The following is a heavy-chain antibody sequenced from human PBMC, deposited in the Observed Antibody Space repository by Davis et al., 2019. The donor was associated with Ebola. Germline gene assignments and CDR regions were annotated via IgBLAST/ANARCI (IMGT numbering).Heavy chain of an antibody. CDR3: AREGLEQAFDL. D-gene: IGHD1/OR15-1a*01. J-gene: IGHJ3*01. CDR1: GFTFSSYA. CDR2: ISGSGGST. V-gene: IGHV3-23*01. Sequence: GESLKISCAASGFTFSSYAMSWVRQAPGKGLKWVSAISGSGGSTYYADSVKGRFTISRDNSKNTLYLQMNSLRVEDTAVYYCAREGLEQAFDLWGQGTMVTVSS.